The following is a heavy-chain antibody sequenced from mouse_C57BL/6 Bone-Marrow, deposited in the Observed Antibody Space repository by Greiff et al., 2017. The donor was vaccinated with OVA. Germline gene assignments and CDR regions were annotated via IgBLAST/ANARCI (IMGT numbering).Heavy chain of an antibody. V-gene: IGHV1-82*01. Sequence: QVQLQQPGPELVKPGASVKISCKASGYAFSSSWMNWVKQRPGQGLEWIGRIDPGDGDTNYNGKFKGKATLTEDKSSSTAYMQLSSLTSEDSAVYFCALYGNYFDGWGQSTTLTVSS. CDR1: GYAFSSSW. J-gene: IGHJ2*01. D-gene: IGHD2-1*01. CDR3: ALYGNYFDG. CDR2: IDPGDGDT.